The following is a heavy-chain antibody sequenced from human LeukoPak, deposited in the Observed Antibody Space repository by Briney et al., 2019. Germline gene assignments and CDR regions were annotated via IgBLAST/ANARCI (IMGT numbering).Heavy chain of an antibody. J-gene: IGHJ5*02. CDR1: GGSISSYY. V-gene: IGHV4-4*07. D-gene: IGHD6-19*01. CDR2: IYTSGST. CDR3: AREIRRQLPPIAVAGTDWFDP. Sequence: SETLSLTCTVSGGSISSYYWSWIRQPAGKGLEWIGRIYTSGSTNYNPSLQSRVTMSVDTSKNQFSLKLSSVTAADTAVYYCAREIRRQLPPIAVAGTDWFDPWGQGTLVTVSS.